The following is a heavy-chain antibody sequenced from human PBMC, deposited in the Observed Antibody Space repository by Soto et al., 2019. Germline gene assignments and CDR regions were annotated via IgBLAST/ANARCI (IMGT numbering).Heavy chain of an antibody. D-gene: IGHD4-17*01. CDR2: IYPGDSDT. CDR3: ARSATVTKIVARLNWFDP. J-gene: IGHJ5*02. Sequence: GESLKISCKGSGYSFTSYWIGWVRQMPGKGLEWMGIIYPGDSDTRYSPSFQGQVTISADKSISTAYLQWSSLKASDTAMYYCARSATVTKIVARLNWFDPWGQGTLVTVSS. CDR1: GYSFTSYW. V-gene: IGHV5-51*01.